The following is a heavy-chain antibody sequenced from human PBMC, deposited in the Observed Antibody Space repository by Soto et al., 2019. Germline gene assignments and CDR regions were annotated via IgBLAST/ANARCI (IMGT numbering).Heavy chain of an antibody. D-gene: IGHD3-9*01. Sequence: ASAKVCCKASVYTFTSYYMHWARQAPGQGLEWMGIINPSGGSTSYAQKLQGRVTMTTDTPTSTAYMELRSLRSDDTAVYYCARGLRYFDWLSHRYGMDVWGQGTTVTVSS. CDR3: ARGLRYFDWLSHRYGMDV. CDR1: VYTFTSYY. V-gene: IGHV1-46*01. CDR2: INPSGGST. J-gene: IGHJ6*02.